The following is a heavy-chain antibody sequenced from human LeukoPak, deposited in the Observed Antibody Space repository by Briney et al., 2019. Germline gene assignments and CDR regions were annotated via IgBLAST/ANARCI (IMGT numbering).Heavy chain of an antibody. D-gene: IGHD3-22*01. CDR2: INPNSGGT. Sequence: GSVKVSCKASGYTFTGYYMHWVRQAPGQGLEWMGWINPNSGGTNYAQKFQGRVTMTRDTSISTAYMELSRLRSDDTAVYYCARDYHDSSGHTYYFDNWGQGTLVTVSS. CDR1: GYTFTGYY. J-gene: IGHJ4*02. V-gene: IGHV1-2*02. CDR3: ARDYHDSSGHTYYFDN.